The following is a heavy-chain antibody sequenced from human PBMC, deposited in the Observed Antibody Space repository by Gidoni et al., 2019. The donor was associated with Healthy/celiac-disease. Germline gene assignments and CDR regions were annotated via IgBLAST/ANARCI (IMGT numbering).Heavy chain of an antibody. J-gene: IGHJ2*01. D-gene: IGHD3-16*01. V-gene: IGHV3-7*05. CDR1: GFTFSSYW. CDR3: ARAPHDGYWYFDL. Sequence: EVQLVESGGGLVQPGGSLSLSCAASGFTFSSYWMSWVRQAPGKGLEWVANIKQDGSEKYYVDSVKGRFTISRDNAKNSLYLQMNSLRAEDTAVYYCARAPHDGYWYFDLWGRGTLVTVSS. CDR2: IKQDGSEK.